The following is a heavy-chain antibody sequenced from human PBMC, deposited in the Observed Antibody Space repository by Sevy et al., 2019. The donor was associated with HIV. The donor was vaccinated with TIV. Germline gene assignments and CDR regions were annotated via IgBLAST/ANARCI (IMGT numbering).Heavy chain of an antibody. CDR2: IYPGDSDT. D-gene: IGHD3-16*01. J-gene: IGHJ6*02. Sequence: GESLKISCKGSGYSFTDYWIGWVRQKPGKGLEWMGIIYPGDSDTIYSPSFQGQVTISVDKCISTAYLQWSSRKTSDTAIFYCARGAGGTLPSYYYYTLNNWGQGTTVTVSS. CDR1: GYSFTDYW. CDR3: ARGAGGTLPSYYYYTLNN. V-gene: IGHV5-51*01.